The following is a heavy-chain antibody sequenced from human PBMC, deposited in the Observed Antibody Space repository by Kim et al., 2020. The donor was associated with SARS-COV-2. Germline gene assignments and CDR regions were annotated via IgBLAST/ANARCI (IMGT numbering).Heavy chain of an antibody. Sequence: SVKVSCKASGGTFSSYAISWVRQAPGQGLEWMGGIIPIFGTANYAQKFQGRVTITADESTSTAYMELSSLRSEDTAVYYCARDRDGYNHLEGSGMDVWGQGTTVTVSS. V-gene: IGHV1-69*13. D-gene: IGHD5-12*01. CDR1: GGTFSSYA. CDR3: ARDRDGYNHLEGSGMDV. J-gene: IGHJ6*02. CDR2: IIPIFGTA.